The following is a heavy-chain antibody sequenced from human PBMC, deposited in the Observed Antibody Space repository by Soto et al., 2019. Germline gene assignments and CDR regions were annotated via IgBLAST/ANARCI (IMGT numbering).Heavy chain of an antibody. CDR3: ATPTPLRGTIITNINFDY. J-gene: IGHJ4*02. Sequence: QVQLVQSGAEVKRPGASVMVSCQISGHTLTELSIHWVRQAPGQGLEWVGGFNPEDGEVLSSQSLQGRVTFTQHTVTATVYMELSGLTSDDTAVYYCATPTPLRGTIITNINFDYWGQATLVTVSS. CDR2: FNPEDGEV. V-gene: IGHV1-24*01. D-gene: IGHD1-7*01. CDR1: GHTLTELS.